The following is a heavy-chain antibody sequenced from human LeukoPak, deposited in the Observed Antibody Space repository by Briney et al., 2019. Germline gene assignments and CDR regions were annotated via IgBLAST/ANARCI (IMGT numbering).Heavy chain of an antibody. Sequence: SETLSLTCAVYGGSFSGYYWSWIRQPPGKGLEWIGEINHSGSTNYNPSLKSRVTMSVDTSKNQFSLKLSSVTAADTAVYYCARGRGAARFVTIEFDYWGQGALVTVSS. V-gene: IGHV4-34*01. CDR3: ARGRGAARFVTIEFDY. J-gene: IGHJ4*02. CDR2: INHSGST. D-gene: IGHD6-6*01. CDR1: GGSFSGYY.